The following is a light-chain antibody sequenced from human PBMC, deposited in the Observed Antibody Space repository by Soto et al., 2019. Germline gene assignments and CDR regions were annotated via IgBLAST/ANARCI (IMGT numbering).Light chain of an antibody. CDR1: QSLVHSDGNTY. CDR2: KVS. J-gene: IGKJ2*01. V-gene: IGKV2-24*01. CDR3: MQATQYRPYT. Sequence: DIVLTQTPLSSPVTLGQPASISCRSSQSLVHSDGNTYLSWLQQRPGQPPRLLIYKVSNRLSGVTDRFCGSGAETDFTLEISRVEAEDVGVYYCMQATQYRPYTFGQGTKLEIK.